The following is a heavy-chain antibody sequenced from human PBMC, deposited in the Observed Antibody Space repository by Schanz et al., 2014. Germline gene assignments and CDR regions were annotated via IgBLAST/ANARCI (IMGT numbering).Heavy chain of an antibody. V-gene: IGHV3-11*05. J-gene: IGHJ6*02. Sequence: QVQLVESGGGLVKPGGSLRLSCAASGFTFSDSYMSWIRQGPGKGLEWVSYISSSGRYTKYADSVKGRFTISRDNAKNSLYLQMNSLRAEDTALYYCAKDRQTTVNRVGYYYGMDVWGQGTTVTVSS. CDR2: ISSSGRYT. CDR1: GFTFSDSY. D-gene: IGHD4-4*01. CDR3: AKDRQTTVNRVGYYYGMDV.